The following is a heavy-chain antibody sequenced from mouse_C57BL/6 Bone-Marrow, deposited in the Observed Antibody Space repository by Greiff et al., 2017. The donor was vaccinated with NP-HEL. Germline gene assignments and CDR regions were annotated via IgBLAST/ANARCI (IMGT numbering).Heavy chain of an antibody. CDR2: INPSNGGT. CDR3: ARSTLLDYYAMDY. V-gene: IGHV1-53*01. Sequence: QVQLKQPGTELVKPGASVKLSCKASGYTFTSYWMHWVKQRPGQGLEWIGNINPSNGGTNYNEKFKSKATLTVDESSSTAYMQLSSLTSEDSAVYYCARSTLLDYYAMDYWGQGTSVTVSS. J-gene: IGHJ4*01. D-gene: IGHD1-1*01. CDR1: GYTFTSYW.